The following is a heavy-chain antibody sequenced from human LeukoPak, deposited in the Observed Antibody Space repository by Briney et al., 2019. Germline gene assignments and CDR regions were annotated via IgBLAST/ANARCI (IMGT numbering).Heavy chain of an antibody. V-gene: IGHV4-39*07. CDR1: GGSISSSSYY. CDR3: ARVGDHDYGDSDAGGYYYYMDV. Sequence: TPSETLSLTCTVSGGSISSSSYYWGWIRQPPGKGLEWIGSIYHSGSTYYNPSLKSRVTISVDTSKNQFSLKLSSVTAADTAVYYCARVGDHDYGDSDAGGYYYYMDVWGKGTTVTVSS. CDR2: IYHSGST. J-gene: IGHJ6*03. D-gene: IGHD4-17*01.